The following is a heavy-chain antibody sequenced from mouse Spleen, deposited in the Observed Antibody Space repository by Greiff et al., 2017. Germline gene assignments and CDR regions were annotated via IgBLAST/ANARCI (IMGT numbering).Heavy chain of an antibody. CDR1: GYTFTSYW. D-gene: IGHD2-1*01. J-gene: IGHJ4*01. CDR2: IDPSDSYT. V-gene: IGHV1-50*01. CDR3: ARSGNHVDYAMDY. Sequence: QVQLQQPGAELVKPGASVKLSCKASGYTFTSYWMQWVKQRPGQGLEWIGEIDPSDSYTNYNQKFKGKATLTVDTSSSTAYMQLSSLTSEDSAVYYCARSGNHVDYAMDYWGQGTSVTVSS.